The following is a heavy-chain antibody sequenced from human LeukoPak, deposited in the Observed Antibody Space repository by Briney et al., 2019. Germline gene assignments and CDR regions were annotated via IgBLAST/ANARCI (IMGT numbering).Heavy chain of an antibody. J-gene: IGHJ4*02. CDR2: INPNSGGT. D-gene: IGHD3-3*01. CDR3: ARAMYYDFSYYFDH. CDR1: GYTFTGYY. V-gene: IGHV1-2*02. Sequence: ASVKVSCKASGYTFTGYYMHWVRQAPGQGLGWMGWINPNSGGTNYAQKFQGRVTMTRDTSISTAYMELSRLRSDDTAVYYCARAMYYDFSYYFDHWGQGTLVTVSS.